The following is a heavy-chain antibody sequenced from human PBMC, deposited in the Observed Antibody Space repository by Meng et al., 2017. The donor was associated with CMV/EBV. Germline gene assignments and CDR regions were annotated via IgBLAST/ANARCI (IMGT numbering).Heavy chain of an antibody. Sequence: ASVKVSCKASGYTFTSYYMHWVRQAPGQGLEWMGIINPSGGSTSYAQKFQGRVTMTRDTSTSTVYMELSSLRSEDTAVYYCAREIYYYDSSGYYWANGMDVWGQGTTVTVSS. D-gene: IGHD3-22*01. CDR2: INPSGGST. CDR1: GYTFTSYY. CDR3: AREIYYYDSSGYYWANGMDV. V-gene: IGHV1-46*01. J-gene: IGHJ6*02.